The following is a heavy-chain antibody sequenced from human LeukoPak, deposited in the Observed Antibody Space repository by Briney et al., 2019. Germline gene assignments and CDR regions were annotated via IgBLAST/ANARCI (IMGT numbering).Heavy chain of an antibody. CDR1: GYSISSGYY. CDR2: IYHSGST. CDR3: ARDLFTRVDY. J-gene: IGHJ4*02. V-gene: IGHV4-38-2*02. Sequence: SETLSLTCTVSGYSISSGYYWGWIRQPPGKGLEWIGSIYHSGSTYYNPSLKSRVTISVDTSKNQFSLKLSSVTAADTAVYYCARDLFTRVDYWGQGTLVTVSS.